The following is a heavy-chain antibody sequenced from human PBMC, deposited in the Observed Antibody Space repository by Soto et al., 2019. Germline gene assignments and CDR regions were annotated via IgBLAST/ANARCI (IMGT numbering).Heavy chain of an antibody. J-gene: IGHJ4*02. CDR3: ARVDPPARPDY. V-gene: IGHV4-30-4*01. Sequence: QVQLQESGPGLVKPSQTLSLTCTVSGGSISSADHYWSWIRQPPGKGLEWIGYIYYSGGTYYNPSRTXRXTXSXXTSKNQFSLKLSSVTAADTAVYYGARVDPPARPDYWGQGTLVTVSS. CDR1: GGSISSADHY. CDR2: IYYSGGT. D-gene: IGHD2-2*01.